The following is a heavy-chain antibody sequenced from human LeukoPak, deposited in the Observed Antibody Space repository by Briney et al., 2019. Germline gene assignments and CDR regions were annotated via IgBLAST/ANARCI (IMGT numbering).Heavy chain of an antibody. Sequence: GGSLRLSCAASRFTVSSNYMSWVRQAPGKGLEWVSIIYSGGSTFYADSVKGRFTISRDNSKNTLYLQMNSLRAEDTAVYYCARGGSYLSAFDIWGQGTMVTASS. CDR3: ARGGSYLSAFDI. CDR1: RFTVSSNY. D-gene: IGHD1-26*01. CDR2: IYSGGST. V-gene: IGHV3-53*01. J-gene: IGHJ3*02.